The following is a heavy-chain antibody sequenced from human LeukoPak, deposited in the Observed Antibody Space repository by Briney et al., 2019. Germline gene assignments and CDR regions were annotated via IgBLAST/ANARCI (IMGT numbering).Heavy chain of an antibody. V-gene: IGHV4-34*01. CDR2: INHSGST. Sequence: SETLSLTCAVYGGSFSGYYWSWIRQPPGKGLEWIGEINHSGSTNYNPSLKSRVTISVDTPKNQFSLKLSSVTAADTAVYYCARTENYYGSGLIGYWGQGTLVTVSS. CDR3: ARTENYYGSGLIGY. CDR1: GGSFSGYY. D-gene: IGHD3-10*01. J-gene: IGHJ4*02.